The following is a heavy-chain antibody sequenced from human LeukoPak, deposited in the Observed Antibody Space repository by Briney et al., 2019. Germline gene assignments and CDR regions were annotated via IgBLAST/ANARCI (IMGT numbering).Heavy chain of an antibody. CDR3: ANPGAYNWTLDDY. CDR2: ISSSSRYI. J-gene: IGHJ4*02. D-gene: IGHD1-20*01. Sequence: PGGTLRLSCAASGFTFSSYAMSWVRQAPGKGLEWVSSISSSSRYIYYADSVKGRFTISRDNAKNSLYLQMNSLRAEDTAVYYCANPGAYNWTLDDYWGQGTLVTVSS. CDR1: GFTFSSYA. V-gene: IGHV3-21*01.